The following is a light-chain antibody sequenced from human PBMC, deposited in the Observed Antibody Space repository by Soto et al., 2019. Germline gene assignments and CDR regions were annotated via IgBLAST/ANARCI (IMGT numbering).Light chain of an antibody. CDR1: QSVSNS. CDR2: ATS. Sequence: ETLLTQSPATLSMSPGETATLSYRASQSVSNSLAWYRQRPGQPPSLLIYATSTRATGVPARFTGSGFGTEFNLTISSLQSEDFAVYYCNQYYDWPPWTFGQGTKVDIK. J-gene: IGKJ1*01. CDR3: NQYYDWPPWT. V-gene: IGKV3-15*01.